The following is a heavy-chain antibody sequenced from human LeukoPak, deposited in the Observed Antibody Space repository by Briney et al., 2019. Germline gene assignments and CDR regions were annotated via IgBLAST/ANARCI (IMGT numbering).Heavy chain of an antibody. J-gene: IGHJ3*02. CDR1: GLVFSSYS. CDR2: ISSSSSYI. CDR3: ARDFNADAFDI. V-gene: IGHV3-21*01. Sequence: GGSLRLSCAASGLVFSSYSMNWVRQAPGKGLKWVSSISSSSSYIYYADSVKGRFTISRDNAKNSLYLQMNSLRAEDTAVYYCARDFNADAFDIWGQGTMVTVSS.